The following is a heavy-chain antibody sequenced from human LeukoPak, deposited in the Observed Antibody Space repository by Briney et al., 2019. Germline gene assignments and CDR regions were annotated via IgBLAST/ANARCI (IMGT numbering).Heavy chain of an antibody. Sequence: GASVKVSCKASGYTFTSYDISWVRQAPGQGLEWMGLISAYNGNTNYAQKLQGRVTMTTDTSTSTAYMELRSLRSDDSAAYFCARVPIPPYSSSWYQPFDYWGQGTLVTVSS. CDR2: ISAYNGNT. D-gene: IGHD6-13*01. CDR3: ARVPIPPYSSSWYQPFDY. CDR1: GYTFTSYD. V-gene: IGHV1-18*01. J-gene: IGHJ4*02.